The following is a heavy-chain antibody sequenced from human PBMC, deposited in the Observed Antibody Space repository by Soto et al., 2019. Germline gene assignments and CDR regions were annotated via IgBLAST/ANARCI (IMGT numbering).Heavy chain of an antibody. CDR3: ARDRGHYIWGIPRTYGMDV. Sequence: QVQLQESGPGLVKPSQTLSLTCTVSGGSTSTSDYYWSWIRQLPGKGLEWIGYIHYSGSTHYNPSLKSRVTISLDTSKNQFSLRVNSVTAADTAVYFCARDRGHYIWGIPRTYGMDVWGQGTTVTVSS. V-gene: IGHV4-31*03. CDR1: GGSTSTSDYY. CDR2: IHYSGST. J-gene: IGHJ6*02. D-gene: IGHD3-16*01.